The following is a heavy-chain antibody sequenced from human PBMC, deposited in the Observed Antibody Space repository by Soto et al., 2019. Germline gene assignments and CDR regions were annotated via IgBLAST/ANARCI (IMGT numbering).Heavy chain of an antibody. D-gene: IGHD2-15*01. CDR2: ISGKTGNT. Sequence: QVQLVQSGVEVKKPGASVKVSCKASGYTFISHGISWVRQAPGQGLEWMGWISGKTGNTNYAQKLQGRVTLTTDTSTSTAYMELRSLRSDDTAVDYCARVSYSLVVVPDYGMDVWGQGTTVTVSS. CDR1: GYTFISHG. CDR3: ARVSYSLVVVPDYGMDV. V-gene: IGHV1-18*04. J-gene: IGHJ6*02.